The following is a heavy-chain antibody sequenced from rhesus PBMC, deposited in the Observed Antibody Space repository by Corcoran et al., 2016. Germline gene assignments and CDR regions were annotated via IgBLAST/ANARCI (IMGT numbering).Heavy chain of an antibody. Sequence: EVQLVQSGADGKRPGESLKISSKTSGYTLTIFWITWVPPIPGKGREWMGAIVPGDSDTRDSPSVQGQVNSSDDKYIRTAYLQWRSLKASDSATYYCAIMNTVHLESWGQGVVVTVSS. CDR1: GYTLTIFW. CDR2: IVPGDSDT. V-gene: IGHV5-2*01. J-gene: IGHJ6*01. D-gene: IGHD4-23*01. CDR3: AIMNTVHLES.